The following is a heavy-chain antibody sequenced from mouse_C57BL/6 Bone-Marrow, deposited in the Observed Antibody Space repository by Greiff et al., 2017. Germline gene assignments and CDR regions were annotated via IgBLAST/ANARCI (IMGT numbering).Heavy chain of an antibody. CDR2: ISDGGSYT. CDR3: ARDGGYYYGSMSY. J-gene: IGHJ3*01. Sequence: EVKLVESGGGLVKPGGSLKLSCAASGFTFSSYAMSWVRQTPEKRLEWVATISDGGSYTYYPDNVKGRFTISRDNAKNTLYLQMSHLKSEDTAMYYCARDGGYYYGSMSYWGQGTLVTVSA. V-gene: IGHV5-4*01. D-gene: IGHD1-1*01. CDR1: GFTFSSYA.